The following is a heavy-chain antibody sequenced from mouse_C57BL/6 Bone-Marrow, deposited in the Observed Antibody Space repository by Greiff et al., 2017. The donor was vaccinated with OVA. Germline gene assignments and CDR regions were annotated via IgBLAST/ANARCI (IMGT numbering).Heavy chain of an antibody. Sequence: VQLQQSGAELVRPGTSVKMSCKASGYTFTNYWIGWAKQRPGHGLEWIGDIYPGGCYTNYNEKFKGKATLTADKSSSTAYMQFSSLTSEDSAIYYCARHYGYWYFDVWGTGTTVTVSS. CDR3: ARHYGYWYFDV. J-gene: IGHJ1*03. V-gene: IGHV1-63*01. CDR2: IYPGGCYT. D-gene: IGHD1-1*02. CDR1: GYTFTNYW.